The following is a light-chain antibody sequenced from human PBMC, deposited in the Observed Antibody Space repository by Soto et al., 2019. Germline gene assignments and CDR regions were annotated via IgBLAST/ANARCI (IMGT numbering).Light chain of an antibody. CDR2: EVR. V-gene: IGLV2-23*02. Sequence: QSALTQPASVSGSPGQSITISCAGTMRDVGAYNLVSWYQQHPGRAPQLIIYEVRNRPSGISFRFSGSKSGNTASLTISGLQAEDEADYYCCSYAGSSRVFGGGTKLTVL. CDR1: MRDVGAYNL. J-gene: IGLJ2*01. CDR3: CSYAGSSRV.